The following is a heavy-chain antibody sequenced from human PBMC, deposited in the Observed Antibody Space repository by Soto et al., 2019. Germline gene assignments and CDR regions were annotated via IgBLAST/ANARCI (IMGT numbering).Heavy chain of an antibody. Sequence: QVQLVQSGAEVKKPGASVKVSCKEFGNIFTTHGTTWVRQAPGQGLEWMGRISPYTGNTNYAQKFQGRVTMTSDTSTSTAYMGLASLGSDDTAVYYCLSNGNWGQGTLVTVSS. CDR1: GNIFTTHG. D-gene: IGHD3-22*01. J-gene: IGHJ4*02. CDR2: ISPYTGNT. V-gene: IGHV1-18*01. CDR3: LSNGN.